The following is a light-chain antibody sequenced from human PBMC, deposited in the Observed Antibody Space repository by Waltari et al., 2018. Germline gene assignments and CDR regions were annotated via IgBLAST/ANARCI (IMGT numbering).Light chain of an antibody. CDR3: QQYNTYSTWA. J-gene: IGKJ1*01. CDR1: QSIAIL. CDR2: KAS. Sequence: DIQMTQSPSTLSASVGNRVTITCRASQSIAILLAWYQQKPGKAPELLISKASNLESGVPSRFSGSGSGTEFTLTISSLQPDDFAAYYCQQYNTYSTWAFGQGTKVEIK. V-gene: IGKV1-5*03.